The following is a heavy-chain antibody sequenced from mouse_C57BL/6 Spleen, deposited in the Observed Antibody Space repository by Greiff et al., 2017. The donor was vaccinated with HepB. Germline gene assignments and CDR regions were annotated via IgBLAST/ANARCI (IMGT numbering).Heavy chain of an antibody. CDR3: ARSLLPSMYYFDY. J-gene: IGHJ2*01. V-gene: IGHV5-17*01. Sequence: EVMLVESGGGLLKPGGSLKLSCAASGFTFSDYGMHWVRQAPEKGLEWVAYISSGSSTIYYADTVKGRFTISRDNAKNTLFLQMTSLRSEDTAMYYCARSLLPSMYYFDYWGQGTTLTVSS. D-gene: IGHD2-10*01. CDR1: GFTFSDYG. CDR2: ISSGSSTI.